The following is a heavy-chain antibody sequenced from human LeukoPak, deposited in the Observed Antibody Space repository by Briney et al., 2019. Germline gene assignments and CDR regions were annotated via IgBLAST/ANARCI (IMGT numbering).Heavy chain of an antibody. CDR2: INHSGST. V-gene: IGHV4-39*07. CDR3: ATSSSSWYPHLDY. D-gene: IGHD6-13*01. J-gene: IGHJ4*02. Sequence: PSETLSLTCTVSGGSISSSSYYWSWIRQPPGKGLEWIGEINHSGSTNYNPSLKSRVTISVDASKNQFSLKLSSVTAADTAVYYCATSSSSWYPHLDYWGQGTLVTVSS. CDR1: GGSISSSSYY.